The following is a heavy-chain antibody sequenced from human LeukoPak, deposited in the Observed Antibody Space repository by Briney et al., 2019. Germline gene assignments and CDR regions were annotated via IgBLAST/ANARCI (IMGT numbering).Heavy chain of an antibody. D-gene: IGHD4-23*01. CDR1: EFVFGAFP. J-gene: IGHJ5*02. CDR3: ARFDYGGNSDQ. V-gene: IGHV3-11*06. Sequence: PGGSLRLSCAASEFVFGAFPMSWIRQAAGKGLEWVSSINGDGDSTHYADSVKGRFTISRDDAKNSLYLQMNSLRVEDTAIYYCARFDYGGNSDQWGQGTLVTVSS. CDR2: INGDGDST.